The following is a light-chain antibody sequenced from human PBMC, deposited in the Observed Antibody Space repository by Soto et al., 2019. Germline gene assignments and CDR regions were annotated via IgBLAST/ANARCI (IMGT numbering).Light chain of an antibody. CDR3: QELNSLPFT. Sequence: DIQLTQSPSLVSASVGDRVTITCRASQDISSFLAWYQQKPGKAPKLLIYDASTLQSGVPSRFSGSGSGTEFTITISSLQPEDFATYYCQELNSLPFTFGRGTKVDI. J-gene: IGKJ3*01. CDR1: QDISSF. V-gene: IGKV1-9*01. CDR2: DAS.